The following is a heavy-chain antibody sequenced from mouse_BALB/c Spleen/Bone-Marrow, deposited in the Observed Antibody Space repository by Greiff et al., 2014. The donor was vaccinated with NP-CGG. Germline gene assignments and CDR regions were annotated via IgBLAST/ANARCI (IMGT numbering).Heavy chain of an antibody. Sequence: VQVVESGPGLVKPSQSLSITCTVSGFSLTSYGVHWVRQSPGKGLEWLGVIWSGGSTDYNAAFISRLSISKDKSKSQVFFKMNSLQANDTAIYYCARRKSGKGYFDYWGQGTTLTVSS. D-gene: IGHD1-3*01. CDR2: IWSGGST. V-gene: IGHV2-2*02. CDR3: ARRKSGKGYFDY. J-gene: IGHJ2*01. CDR1: GFSLTSYG.